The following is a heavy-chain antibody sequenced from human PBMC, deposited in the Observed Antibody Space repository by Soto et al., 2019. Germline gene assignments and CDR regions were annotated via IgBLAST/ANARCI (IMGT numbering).Heavy chain of an antibody. D-gene: IGHD2-15*01. CDR2: ISAYSGNA. J-gene: IGHJ4*02. CDR1: GYTFTNYG. Sequence: QVQLVQSGAEVKKPGASVKVSCKASGYTFTNYGISWVRQAPGQGLEWMGWISAYSGNANYAQKLQGRVTMTTDTTTSTAYMELRSLTSDDTAVYYCARVSDIVRPFGYWGQGTLVTVSS. CDR3: ARVSDIVRPFGY. V-gene: IGHV1-18*01.